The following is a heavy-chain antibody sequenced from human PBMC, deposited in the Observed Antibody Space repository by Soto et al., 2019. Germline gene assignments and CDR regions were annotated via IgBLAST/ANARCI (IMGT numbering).Heavy chain of an antibody. V-gene: IGHV5-51*03. CDR1: GYSFTSYW. D-gene: IGHD5-12*01. Sequence: PGESLKISCKGSGYSFTSYWIGWVRQMPGKGLEWMGIIYPGDSDTRYSPSFQGQVTISADKSISTAYLQWGSLKASDTAMYYCATSGYDYPYYYYGMDVWGQGTTVTVSS. J-gene: IGHJ6*02. CDR3: ATSGYDYPYYYYGMDV. CDR2: IYPGDSDT.